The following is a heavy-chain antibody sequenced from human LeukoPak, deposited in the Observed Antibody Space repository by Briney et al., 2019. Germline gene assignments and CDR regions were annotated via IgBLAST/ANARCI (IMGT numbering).Heavy chain of an antibody. J-gene: IGHJ6*02. CDR2: ISSSGSTI. D-gene: IGHD2-2*01. Sequence: PGGSLRLSCAASGFTFSDYYMSWIRQAPGKGLEWVSYISSSGSTIYYADSVKGRFTISRDNAKNSLYLQMNSLRAEDTAVYYCARSVVVPAAMGGYYDMDVWGQGTTVTVSS. V-gene: IGHV3-11*01. CDR3: ARSVVVPAAMGGYYDMDV. CDR1: GFTFSDYY.